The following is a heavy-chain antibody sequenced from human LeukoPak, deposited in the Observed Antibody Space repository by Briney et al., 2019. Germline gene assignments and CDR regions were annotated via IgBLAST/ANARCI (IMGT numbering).Heavy chain of an antibody. CDR2: INHSGST. CDR3: ARESGGPRGYSYGFDY. D-gene: IGHD5-18*01. V-gene: IGHV4-34*01. CDR1: GGSFSGYY. Sequence: SETLSLTCAVYGGSFSGYYWSWIRQPPGKGLEWIGEINHSGSTNYNPSLKSRVTISVDTSKNQFSLKLSSVTAADTAVYYCARESGGPRGYSYGFDYWGQGTLVTVSS. J-gene: IGHJ4*02.